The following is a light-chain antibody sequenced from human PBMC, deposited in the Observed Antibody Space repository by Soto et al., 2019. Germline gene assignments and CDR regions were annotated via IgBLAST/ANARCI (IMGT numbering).Light chain of an antibody. CDR1: SGHSNYA. CDR2: LNSDGSH. V-gene: IGLV4-69*01. Sequence: QLVLTQSPSASASLGASVKLTCTLSSGHSNYAIAWHQQQPEKGPRYLMKLNSDGSHTKGDGIPDRFSGSSSGAERYLSISSLQSEDEADYYCQTWGSGIHVFGPGTKLTVL. CDR3: QTWGSGIHV. J-gene: IGLJ1*01.